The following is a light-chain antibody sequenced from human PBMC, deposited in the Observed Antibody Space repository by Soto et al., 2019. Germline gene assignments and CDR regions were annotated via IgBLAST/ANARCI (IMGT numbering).Light chain of an antibody. Sequence: DIQMTQSPSSLSASVGDSVTITCQASQDISKFLNWYQQKPGRAPKLLIYDASSLETGVTSRFSVSGSRTDFTFTINSLQPDDTETYFCQQDGTFPPYTFAQGTKLEI. CDR3: QQDGTFPPYT. J-gene: IGKJ2*01. CDR1: QDISKF. V-gene: IGKV1-33*01. CDR2: DAS.